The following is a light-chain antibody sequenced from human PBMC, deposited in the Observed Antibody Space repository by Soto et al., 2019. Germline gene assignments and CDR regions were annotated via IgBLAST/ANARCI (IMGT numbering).Light chain of an antibody. Sequence: EIVLTQSPAILSLSPGERATLSCRASQSVGRYLVWYQQKPGQAPSLLIYDASNRATGVPARFSGSGSGTDFTLTISSLESEDFAVYYCQHRNNWPWTLGQGTKVDI. V-gene: IGKV3-11*01. J-gene: IGKJ1*01. CDR3: QHRNNWPWT. CDR1: QSVGRY. CDR2: DAS.